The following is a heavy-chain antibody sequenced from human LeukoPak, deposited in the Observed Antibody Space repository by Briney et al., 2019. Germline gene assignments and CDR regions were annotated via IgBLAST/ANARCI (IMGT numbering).Heavy chain of an antibody. V-gene: IGHV4-59*01. CDR3: ARVLSYYDRSGYYEYYFDS. Sequence: SETLSLTCSVSGGSITSDYWSWIRQPPGKGLEWIGYIYYSGSTNYNPSLQSRVTISVDTSKNQFSLNLTSVTAADTAVYYCARVLSYYDRSGYYEYYFDSWGQGALVTVSS. D-gene: IGHD3-22*01. CDR1: GGSITSDY. CDR2: IYYSGST. J-gene: IGHJ4*02.